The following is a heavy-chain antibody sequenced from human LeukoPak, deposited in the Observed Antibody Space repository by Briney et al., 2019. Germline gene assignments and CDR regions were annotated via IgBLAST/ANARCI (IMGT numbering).Heavy chain of an antibody. CDR3: AKVSGYVPRTLFDY. CDR1: GFTFDDYA. CDR2: ISGSGGST. J-gene: IGHJ4*02. D-gene: IGHD5-12*01. V-gene: IGHV3-23*01. Sequence: QPGGSLRLSCAASGFTFDDYAMHWVRQAPGKGLEWVSAISGSGGSTYYADSVKGRFTISRDNSKNTLYLQMNSLRAEDTAVYYCAKVSGYVPRTLFDYWGQGTLVTVSS.